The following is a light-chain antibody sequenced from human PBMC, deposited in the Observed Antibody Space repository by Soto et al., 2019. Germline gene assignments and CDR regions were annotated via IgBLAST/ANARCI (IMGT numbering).Light chain of an antibody. V-gene: IGKV3-15*01. CDR2: GAF. J-gene: IGKJ5*01. Sequence: EIAMTQSPVTLSVSPGERVTLSCRVSQSVSSNLAWYQQKPGQAPRLLIYGAFIRATGIPARFSGSESGTEFTLTISSLQSEDSAVDYCQQYNGWPLTCGQGTRLPIK. CDR1: QSVSSN. CDR3: QQYNGWPLT.